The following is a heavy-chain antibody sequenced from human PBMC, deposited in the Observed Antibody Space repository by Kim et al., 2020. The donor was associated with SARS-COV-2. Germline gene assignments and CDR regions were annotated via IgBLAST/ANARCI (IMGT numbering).Heavy chain of an antibody. Sequence: SETLSLTCAVHGGSFGGDYWSWIRQPPGKGLEWIGEISQIGSTNYNSSLKSRVTISVDTSKNQFSLRLSLVTAADTALYFCSRGPGLAADGPFASCGQGT. CDR1: GGSFGGDY. D-gene: IGHD6-25*01. J-gene: IGHJ4*02. CDR3: SRGPGLAADGPFAS. V-gene: IGHV4-34*01. CDR2: ISQIGST.